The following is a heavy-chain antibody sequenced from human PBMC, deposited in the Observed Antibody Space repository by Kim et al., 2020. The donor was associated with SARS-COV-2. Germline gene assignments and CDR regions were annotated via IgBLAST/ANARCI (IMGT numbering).Heavy chain of an antibody. V-gene: IGHV3-11*04. CDR1: GFTFSDWY. CDR2: ISKDGSII. Sequence: GGSLRLSCAASGFTFSDWYMSWIRQAPGKGLEWVSYISKDGSIIHYADSVKGRFTISRDNADNSLYLQMNSLRAEDTAVYYCVRETQWYLEFWGRGTLVT. J-gene: IGHJ2*01. CDR3: VRETQWYLEF.